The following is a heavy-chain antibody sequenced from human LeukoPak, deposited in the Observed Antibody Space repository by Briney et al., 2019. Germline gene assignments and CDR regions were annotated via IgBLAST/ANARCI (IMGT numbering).Heavy chain of an antibody. Sequence: SVKVSCKASGGTFISYAISWVRQAPGQGLEWMGGIIPIFGTANYAQKFQGRVTITADESTSTAYMELSSLRSEDTAVYYCARDIQYQLLAFDIWGQGTMVTVSS. CDR3: ARDIQYQLLAFDI. V-gene: IGHV1-69*13. CDR1: GGTFISYA. J-gene: IGHJ3*02. D-gene: IGHD2-2*01. CDR2: IIPIFGTA.